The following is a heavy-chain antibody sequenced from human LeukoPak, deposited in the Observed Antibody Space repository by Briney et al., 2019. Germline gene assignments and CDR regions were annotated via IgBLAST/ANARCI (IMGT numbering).Heavy chain of an antibody. CDR2: MNPNTGNT. J-gene: IGHJ3*02. CDR1: GYTFTSFD. D-gene: IGHD3-22*01. CDR3: ARGTNYYDSSGINAFDI. V-gene: IGHV1-8*01. Sequence: ASVKVSCKASGYTFTSFDINWVRQATGQGLEWMGWMNPNTGNTGYAQKFRGRVTITADKSTSTAYMELSSLRSEDTAVYYCARGTNYYDSSGINAFDIWGQGTMVTVSS.